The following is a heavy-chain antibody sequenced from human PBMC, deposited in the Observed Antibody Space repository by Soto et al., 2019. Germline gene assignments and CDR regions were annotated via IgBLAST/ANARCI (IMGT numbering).Heavy chain of an antibody. J-gene: IGHJ4*02. CDR3: ARGGAWSTWDDFDY. Sequence: LRLSCAASGFTFSSYAMHWVRQAPGKGLEWVAVISYDGSNKYYADSVKGRFTISRDNSKNTLYLQMNSLRAEDTAVYYCARGGAWSTWDDFDYWGQGTLVTVPS. V-gene: IGHV3-30-3*01. CDR2: ISYDGSNK. D-gene: IGHD1-26*01. CDR1: GFTFSSYA.